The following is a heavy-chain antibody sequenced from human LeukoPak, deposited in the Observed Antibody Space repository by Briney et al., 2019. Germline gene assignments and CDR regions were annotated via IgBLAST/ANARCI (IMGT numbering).Heavy chain of an antibody. J-gene: IGHJ6*03. CDR2: ISNSGSTI. CDR3: ARGYGDDGIDFYYMDV. CDR1: GFTFSDYY. D-gene: IGHD4-17*01. V-gene: IGHV3-11*01. Sequence: KSGGSLRLSCAASGFTFSDYYISWIRQAPGKGLEWVLYISNSGSTIYYADAGKGRFTISRDNAKNSLYLQMNSLRVEDTAVYYCARGYGDDGIDFYYMDVWGKGTTVTVSS.